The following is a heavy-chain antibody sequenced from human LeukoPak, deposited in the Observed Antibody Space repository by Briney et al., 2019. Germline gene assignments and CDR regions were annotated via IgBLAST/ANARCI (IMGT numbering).Heavy chain of an antibody. CDR3: ARVSLGDSSGYYGVDY. Sequence: PSETLSLTCTVSGGSISSSSYYWGWIRQPPGKGLEWIGSIYYSGSTYYNPSLKSRVTISVDTSKNQFSLKLSSVTAADTAVYYCARVSLGDSSGYYGVDYWGQGTLVTVSS. J-gene: IGHJ4*02. V-gene: IGHV4-39*07. D-gene: IGHD3-22*01. CDR2: IYYSGST. CDR1: GGSISSSSYY.